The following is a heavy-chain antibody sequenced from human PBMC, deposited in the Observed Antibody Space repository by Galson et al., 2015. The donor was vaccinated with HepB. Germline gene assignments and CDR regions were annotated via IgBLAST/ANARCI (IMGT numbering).Heavy chain of an antibody. Sequence: SLRLSCAASGFIFGDYAMSWVRQAPGKGLEWVSSISSSGGSTYDADSVKGRFTISRDNSNDAVYLHMNSLRAEDTAVYYCAKDGGFGHLSVYYYYGMDVWGQGTTVTVSS. CDR3: AKDGGFGHLSVYYYYGMDV. CDR2: ISSSGGST. CDR1: GFIFGDYA. D-gene: IGHD3-10*01. V-gene: IGHV3-23*01. J-gene: IGHJ6*02.